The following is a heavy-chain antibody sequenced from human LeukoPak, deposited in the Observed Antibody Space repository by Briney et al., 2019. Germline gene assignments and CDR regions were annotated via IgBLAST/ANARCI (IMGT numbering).Heavy chain of an antibody. CDR2: IYSGGST. D-gene: IGHD3-22*01. CDR3: AKDLTMIVVVTDFDY. CDR1: GFTVSSNY. J-gene: IGHJ4*02. Sequence: GGSLRLSCAASGFTVSSNYMSWVRQAPGKGLEWVSVIYSGGSTYYADSVKGRFTISRHNSKNTLYLQMNSLRAEDTAVYYCAKDLTMIVVVTDFDYWGQGTLVTVSS. V-gene: IGHV3-53*01.